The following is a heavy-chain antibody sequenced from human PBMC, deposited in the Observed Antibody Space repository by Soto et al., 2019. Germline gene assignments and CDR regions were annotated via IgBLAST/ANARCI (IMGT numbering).Heavy chain of an antibody. CDR2: ISGSGGST. CDR3: AKVTMIAKGYYYYGMDV. J-gene: IGHJ6*02. D-gene: IGHD3-22*01. CDR1: GFTFSSYA. Sequence: GGSLRLSCAASGFTFSSYAMSWVRQAPGKGLEWVSAISGSGGSTYYADSVKGRFTISRDNSKNTLYLQMNSLRAEDTAVYYCAKVTMIAKGYYYYGMDVWGQGTTVTVSS. V-gene: IGHV3-23*01.